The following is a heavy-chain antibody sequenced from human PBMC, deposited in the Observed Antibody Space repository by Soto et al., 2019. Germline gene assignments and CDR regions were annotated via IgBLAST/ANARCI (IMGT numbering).Heavy chain of an antibody. CDR2: ISSSGAIT. CDR1: GFTFSSDA. CDR3: AKDRGSAPNGYIAH. V-gene: IGHV3-23*01. D-gene: IGHD2-15*01. J-gene: IGHJ4*02. Sequence: GGSLRLSCVAPGFTFSSDAMSWVRQAPGKGLEWVSSISSSGAITYHADSVQGRFTISRDNSKNTLFLQMNSLRAEDTALYYCAKDRGSAPNGYIAHRGQRTLVTVSS.